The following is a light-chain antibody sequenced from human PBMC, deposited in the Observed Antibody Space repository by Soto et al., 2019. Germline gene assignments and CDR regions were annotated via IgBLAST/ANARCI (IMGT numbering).Light chain of an antibody. V-gene: IGKV1-39*01. Sequence: DIQRTQSPSSLTASVVDRVTITCRASQRISSYCSWYQQKPGQAPKLLIYAASNLQSGVPSRFSGSGSGTDFTLNIRSLQPEDFATYYCQQSYSTPWTFGQGTKVDI. CDR2: AAS. CDR1: QRISSY. CDR3: QQSYSTPWT. J-gene: IGKJ1*01.